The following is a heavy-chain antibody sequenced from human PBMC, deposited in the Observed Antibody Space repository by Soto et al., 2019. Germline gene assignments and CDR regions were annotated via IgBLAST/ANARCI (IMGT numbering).Heavy chain of an antibody. J-gene: IGHJ4*02. CDR3: ARDPPLSMIVVVGVDDF. CDR1: GFTFTDYY. Sequence: GGSLRLSCAASGFTFTDYYMTWIRQAPGKGLEWLSYISTSGSTIFYADSVKGRFTISRDNDKGLVYLQMNSLRAEDTAVYYCARDPPLSMIVVVGVDDFWGQGTLVTVSS. V-gene: IGHV3-11*04. CDR2: ISTSGSTI. D-gene: IGHD3-22*01.